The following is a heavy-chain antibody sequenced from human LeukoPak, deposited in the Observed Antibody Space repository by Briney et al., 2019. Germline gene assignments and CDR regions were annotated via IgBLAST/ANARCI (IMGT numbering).Heavy chain of an antibody. CDR1: GGSFSGYY. V-gene: IGHV4-34*01. CDR2: INHSGST. D-gene: IGHD2-2*01. CDR3: AAVPAGVSGWFDP. Sequence: SETLSLTCAVYGGSFSGYYWSWIRQPPGKGLEWIGEINHSGSTNHNPSLKSRVTISVDTSKNQFSLKLSSVTAADTAVYYCAAVPAGVSGWFDPWGQGTLVTVSS. J-gene: IGHJ5*02.